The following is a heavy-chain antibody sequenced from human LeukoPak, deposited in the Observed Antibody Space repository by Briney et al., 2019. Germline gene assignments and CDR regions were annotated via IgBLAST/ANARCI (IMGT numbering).Heavy chain of an antibody. CDR3: ARDLYPKKTWTFDY. J-gene: IGHJ4*02. CDR2: ISAYNGNT. Sequence: ASVKVSCKASGYTFTSYGISWVRQAPGQGLEWMGWISAYNGNTNYAQKLQGRVTMTTDTSTSTAYMELRSLRSDDTAVYYCARDLYPKKTWTFDYWGQGTLVTVSS. V-gene: IGHV1-18*01. CDR1: GYTFTSYG. D-gene: IGHD2-2*02.